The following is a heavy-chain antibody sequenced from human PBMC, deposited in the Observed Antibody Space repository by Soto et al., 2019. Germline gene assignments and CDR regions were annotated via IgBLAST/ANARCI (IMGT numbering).Heavy chain of an antibody. J-gene: IGHJ6*02. CDR3: AREGVAPYYYYGMDV. V-gene: IGHV1-18*01. CDR1: GYTFTRSG. CDR2: ISSYNGDT. Sequence: VQLVQSGAEVKKPGASVKVSCKASGYTFTRSGISWVRQAPGQGPEWMGWISSYNGDTNYAQTFQGRVTMTTDTPTSTAYMELRSLRSDDTAVYYCAREGVAPYYYYGMDVWGQGTPVTVSS. D-gene: IGHD5-12*01.